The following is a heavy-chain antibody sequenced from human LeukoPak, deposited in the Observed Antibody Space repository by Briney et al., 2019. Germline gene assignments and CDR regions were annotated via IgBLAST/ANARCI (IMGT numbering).Heavy chain of an antibody. CDR3: ARGDTVTTIDY. J-gene: IGHJ4*02. CDR1: GFTFSKYG. Sequence: GGSLRLSCASSGFTFSKYGMHWVRQAPGKGLEWVAFTRFDGSTEYYRDSVKGRFTVSRDNAKNTLYLQMNSLRAEDTAVFYCARGDTVTTIDYWGQGTLVIVSS. V-gene: IGHV3-30*02. D-gene: IGHD4-17*01. CDR2: TRFDGSTE.